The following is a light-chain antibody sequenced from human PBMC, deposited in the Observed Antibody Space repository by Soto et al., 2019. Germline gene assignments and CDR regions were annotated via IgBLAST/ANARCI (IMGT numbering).Light chain of an antibody. Sequence: DIQMTQSPSSLSASVGDRVTITCRASQSISSYLNWYQQKPGKAPKLLIYAASSLQSGVPSRFSGSGSGTDFTLTISSLQPEDFATYYCQQSYSTPQTFGQGTKVEI. V-gene: IGKV1-39*01. CDR2: AAS. CDR3: QQSYSTPQT. CDR1: QSISSY. J-gene: IGKJ1*01.